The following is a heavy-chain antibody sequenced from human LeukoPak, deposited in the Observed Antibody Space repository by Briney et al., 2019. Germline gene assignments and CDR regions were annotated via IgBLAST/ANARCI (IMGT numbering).Heavy chain of an antibody. Sequence: SETLSLTCAVSGGSFSGYYWSWIRQPPGKGLEWLGEINRSGSTNYNPSLKSRVTISVDTSKNQLSQKLSSVTAADTAVYYCARPIAAATGHHPFDYWGQGTLVTVSS. CDR3: ARPIAAATGHHPFDY. D-gene: IGHD6-25*01. CDR1: GGSFSGYY. CDR2: INRSGST. V-gene: IGHV4-34*01. J-gene: IGHJ4*02.